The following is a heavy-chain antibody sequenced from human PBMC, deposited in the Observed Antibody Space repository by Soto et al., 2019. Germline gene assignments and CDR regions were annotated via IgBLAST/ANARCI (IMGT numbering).Heavy chain of an antibody. V-gene: IGHV5-51*01. CDR1: GYSFTSNW. Sequence: GESLKISCKSSGYSFTSNWIAWVRQMPGKGLEWMGIIYPGDSDTRYSPSFQGQVTISADKSISTAYLQWSSLKASETAMYYCARQIRVNSVKVFDPWGQGTLVTVSS. CDR3: ARQIRVNSVKVFDP. J-gene: IGHJ5*02. D-gene: IGHD3-10*01. CDR2: IYPGDSDT.